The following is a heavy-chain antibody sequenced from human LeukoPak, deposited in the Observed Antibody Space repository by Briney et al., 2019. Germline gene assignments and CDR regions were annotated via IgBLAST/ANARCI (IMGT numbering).Heavy chain of an antibody. CDR2: ISSSGSTI. CDR1: GFTFSDYY. D-gene: IGHD3-3*01. CDR3: ARDVSPLRFLEWSIGGMDV. Sequence: GGSLRLSCAASGFTFSDYYMSWIRQAPGKGLERGSYISSSGSTIYYADSVKGRFTISRDNAKNSLYLQMNSLRAEDTAVYYCARDVSPLRFLEWSIGGMDVWGQGTTVTVSS. V-gene: IGHV3-11*01. J-gene: IGHJ6*02.